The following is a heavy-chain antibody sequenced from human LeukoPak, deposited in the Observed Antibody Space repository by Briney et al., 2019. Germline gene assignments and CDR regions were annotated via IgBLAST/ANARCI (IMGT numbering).Heavy chain of an antibody. CDR3: VGSIGWPAY. D-gene: IGHD6-19*01. CDR1: GLSFNNCC. CDR2: IDNDGNT. J-gene: IGHJ4*02. Sequence: GGSLRLSCAASGLSFNNCCMHWVRQAPGKGLEWLSSIDNDGNTKYAESVKGRFTISRDNAKNTLYLQMNSLRADDTAVYYCVGSIGWPAYWGQGSLVTVSS. V-gene: IGHV3-74*03.